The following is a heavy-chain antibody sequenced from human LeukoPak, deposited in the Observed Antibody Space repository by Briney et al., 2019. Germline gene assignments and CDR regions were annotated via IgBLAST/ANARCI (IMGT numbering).Heavy chain of an antibody. CDR1: GGSISSYY. J-gene: IGHJ5*02. Sequence: PSETLSLTCTVSGGSISSYYWNWIRQSAGKGLEWIGHIYGSGSTYYNPSLKSRVTISVDTSKNQFSLKLSSVTAADTAVYYCARQVRRGNWFDPWGQGTLVTVSS. V-gene: IGHV4-59*08. CDR2: IYGSGST. CDR3: ARQVRRGNWFDP.